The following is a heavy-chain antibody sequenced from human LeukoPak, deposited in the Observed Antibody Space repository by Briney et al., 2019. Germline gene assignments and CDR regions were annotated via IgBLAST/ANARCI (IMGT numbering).Heavy chain of an antibody. V-gene: IGHV3-53*01. CDR3: ARGVEPLAANTLAY. Sequence: GGSLRLSCAVSGFTVITKDMTWVRQAPGKGLEWVSVLYSDGNTKYADSVQGRFTISRDNSKNTLYLEMNSLSPDDTAVYYCARGVEPLAANTLAYWGQGTLVTVSS. CDR2: LYSDGNT. CDR1: GFTVITKD. D-gene: IGHD1-14*01. J-gene: IGHJ4*02.